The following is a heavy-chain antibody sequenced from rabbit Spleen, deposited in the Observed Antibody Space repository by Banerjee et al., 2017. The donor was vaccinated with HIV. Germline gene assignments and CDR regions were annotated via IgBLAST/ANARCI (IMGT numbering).Heavy chain of an antibody. CDR3: ARDGTGGSYFAL. J-gene: IGHJ4*01. CDR1: GFSFSNSYY. D-gene: IGHD8-1*01. Sequence: QSLEESGGDLVKPGASLTLTCTASGFSFSNSYYLCWVRQAPGKGLQWIACINTYTGKPVYATWPKGRFTISRTSSTTVTLQMTSLTAADTATYFCARDGTGGSYFALWGQGTLVTVS. V-gene: IGHV1S40*01. CDR2: INTYTGKP.